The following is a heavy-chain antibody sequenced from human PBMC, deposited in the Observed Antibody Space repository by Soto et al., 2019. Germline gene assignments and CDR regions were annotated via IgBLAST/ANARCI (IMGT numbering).Heavy chain of an antibody. CDR1: GGSISTSNW. CDR3: XMXXXSGTRFDY. V-gene: IGHV4-4*02. J-gene: IGHJ4*02. CDR2: VYHSGST. Sequence: QVQLQESGPGLVKPSGTLSLTCAVSGGSISTSNWWSWVRQPPGKGLEWIGEVYHSGSTNYNPSFKXXXXXXXXXXXXXFXXXXXXXXXXXTALYYXXMXXXSGTRFDYWGQGSLVTVSS. D-gene: IGHD3-10*01.